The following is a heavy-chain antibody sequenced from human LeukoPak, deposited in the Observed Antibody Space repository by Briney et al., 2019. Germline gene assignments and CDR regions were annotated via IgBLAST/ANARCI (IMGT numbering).Heavy chain of an antibody. J-gene: IGHJ5*02. CDR1: GFTFSSYV. Sequence: GGSLRLSCAASGFTFSSYVMHWVRQAPGKGLEWVAIISYDGSNEYYADSVKGRFTISRDNSKNTLYLQTNSLRAADTAVYYCARVPYGSGSAWFDPWSQGTLVTVSS. CDR3: ARVPYGSGSAWFDP. CDR2: ISYDGSNE. V-gene: IGHV3-30*04. D-gene: IGHD3-10*01.